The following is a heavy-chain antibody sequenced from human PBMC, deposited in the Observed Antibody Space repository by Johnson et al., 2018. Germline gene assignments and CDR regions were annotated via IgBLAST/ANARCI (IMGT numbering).Heavy chain of an antibody. V-gene: IGHV3-33*01. J-gene: IGHJ6*03. D-gene: IGHD4-17*01. CDR2: IWYDGGDK. CDR1: GFLFSSYG. Sequence: VQLVESGGGVVQPGRSLRLSCAASGFLFSSYGMHWVRQAPGKGLEWVAVIWYDGGDKYYADSVKGRFTISRANSKSTLFLQMNSLRAEETAVYYCAREDDYGDYKYYYYMDVWGKGTTVTVSS. CDR3: AREDDYGDYKYYYYMDV.